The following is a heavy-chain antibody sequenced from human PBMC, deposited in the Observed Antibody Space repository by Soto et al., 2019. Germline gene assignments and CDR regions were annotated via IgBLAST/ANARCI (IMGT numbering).Heavy chain of an antibody. CDR2: ISYDGSNK. Sequence: GGSLRLSCAASGFTFSSYGMHWVRQAPGKGLEWVAVISYDGSNKYYADSVKGRFTISRDNSKNTMYLQMNSLRAEDTAVYYCAKEGLRLYYYGMDVWGQGTTVTVSS. J-gene: IGHJ6*02. CDR1: GFTFSSYG. V-gene: IGHV3-30*18. D-gene: IGHD4-17*01. CDR3: AKEGLRLYYYGMDV.